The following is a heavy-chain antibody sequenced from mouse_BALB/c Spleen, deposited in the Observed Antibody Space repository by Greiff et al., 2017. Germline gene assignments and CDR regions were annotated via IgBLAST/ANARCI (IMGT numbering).Heavy chain of an antibody. CDR3: ARQYGKYYFDY. CDR1: GFTFSSYG. V-gene: IGHV5-6*03. CDR2: ISSGGSYT. J-gene: IGHJ2*01. Sequence: EVMLVESGGGLVKPGGSLKLSCAASGFTFSSYGMSWVRQTPDKRLEWVATISSGGSYTYYPDSVKGRFTISRDNAKNTLYLQMSSLKSEDTAMYYCARQYGKYYFDYWGQGTTRTVSS. D-gene: IGHD2-10*02.